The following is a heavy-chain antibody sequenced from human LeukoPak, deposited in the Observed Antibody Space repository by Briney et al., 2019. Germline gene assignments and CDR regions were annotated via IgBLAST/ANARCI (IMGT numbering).Heavy chain of an antibody. D-gene: IGHD5-12*01. CDR3: ARDRGSGYDSSLDAFDI. J-gene: IGHJ3*02. CDR2: IYHSGST. V-gene: IGHV4-4*02. Sequence: SETLSLTCAVSGGSISSSNWWSWVRQPPGKGLEWFGEIYHSGSTNYNPSLKSRVTISVDKSKNQFSLKLSSVTAADTAVYYCARDRGSGYDSSLDAFDIWGQGTMVTVSS. CDR1: GGSISSSNW.